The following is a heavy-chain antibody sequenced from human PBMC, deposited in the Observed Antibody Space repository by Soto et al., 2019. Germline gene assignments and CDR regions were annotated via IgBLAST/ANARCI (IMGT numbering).Heavy chain of an antibody. D-gene: IGHD2-2*01. V-gene: IGHV3-30-3*01. J-gene: IGHJ6*02. Sequence: PGGSQRLSSAASGFTCISYAMHWVRQATGKGLEWVAVISYDGSNKYYADSVKGRFTISRDNSKNTLYLQMNSLRAEDTEVYYCARAPCISTSCPSYGMDVWGQGTTVTVSS. CDR2: ISYDGSNK. CDR1: GFTCISYA. CDR3: ARAPCISTSCPSYGMDV.